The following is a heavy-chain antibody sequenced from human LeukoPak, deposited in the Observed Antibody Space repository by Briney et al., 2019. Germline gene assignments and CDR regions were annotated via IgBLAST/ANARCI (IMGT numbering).Heavy chain of an antibody. CDR1: GFTLSGSA. J-gene: IGHJ4*02. V-gene: IGHV3-73*01. CDR2: ISSKTHIYAT. CDR3: AKTSSVATYYFDY. Sequence: GGSLRLSCAASGFTLSGSAMHWVRQASGKGLEWVGRISSKTHIYATEYAASVKGRFTFTRDDSKNTAYLQMNSLKTEDTAFYYCAKTSSVATYYFDYWGQGTLVTVSS. D-gene: IGHD5-12*01.